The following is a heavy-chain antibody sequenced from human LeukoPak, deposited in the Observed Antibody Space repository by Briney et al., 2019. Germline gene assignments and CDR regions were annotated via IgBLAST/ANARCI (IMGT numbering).Heavy chain of an antibody. V-gene: IGHV1-2*02. CDR1: GYTFTDFY. J-gene: IGHJ3*02. Sequence: ASVKVSCKASGYTFTDFYVHWVRQAPGQGLEWMGWINPHSGGTNYAQKFQGRVTMTRDTSISTAYMELSRLRSEDTAVYYCASIDYSTAFGAFDIWGQGTMVTVSS. CDR2: INPHSGGT. CDR3: ASIDYSTAFGAFDI. D-gene: IGHD4-11*01.